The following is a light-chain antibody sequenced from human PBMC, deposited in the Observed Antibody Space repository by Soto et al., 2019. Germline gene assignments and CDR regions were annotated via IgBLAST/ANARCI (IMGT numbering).Light chain of an antibody. Sequence: DIQLTQSPSFLSASVGDRVTITCRASQGISSYLAWYQQKPGKAPKLLIYAASTLQSGVPSRFSGSGSWTEFTLTISSLQPEDFATYYCQQLNSYPPYTFGQGTKLEIK. V-gene: IGKV1-9*01. CDR3: QQLNSYPPYT. CDR1: QGISSY. J-gene: IGKJ2*01. CDR2: AAS.